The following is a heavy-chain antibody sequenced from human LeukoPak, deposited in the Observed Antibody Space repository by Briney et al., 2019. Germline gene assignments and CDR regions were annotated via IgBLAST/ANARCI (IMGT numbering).Heavy chain of an antibody. CDR2: ISSSCGST. J-gene: IGHJ4*02. CDR1: GVTFSSYG. V-gene: IGHV3-23*01. Sequence: GGSLRLSCAASGVTFSSYGMSWVRQAPGTGLEWVSSISSSCGSTYYADSVKGRYNISRDNSKNTLYLQMNSVRAEDTGVYYCAKGEGPFDYWGQGTLVTVSS. CDR3: AKGEGPFDY.